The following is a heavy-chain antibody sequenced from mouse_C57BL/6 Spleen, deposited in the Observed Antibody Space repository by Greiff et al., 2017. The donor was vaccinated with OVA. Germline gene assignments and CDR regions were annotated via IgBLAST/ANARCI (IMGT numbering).Heavy chain of an antibody. CDR3: ARRGYYYGSSYVGWYFDV. D-gene: IGHD1-1*01. J-gene: IGHJ1*03. V-gene: IGHV5-2*03. Sequence: EVKLMESGGGLVQPGESLKLSCESNEYEFPSHDMSWVRKTPEKRLELVAAINSDGGSTYYPDTMERRFIISRDNTKKTLYLQMSSLRSEDTALYYCARRGYYYGSSYVGWYFDVWGTGTTVTVSS. CDR2: INSDGGST. CDR1: EYEFPSHD.